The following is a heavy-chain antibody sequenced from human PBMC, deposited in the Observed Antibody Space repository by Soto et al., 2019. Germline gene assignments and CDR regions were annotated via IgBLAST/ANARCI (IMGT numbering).Heavy chain of an antibody. J-gene: IGHJ6*02. Sequence: QVQLVESGGGLVKPGGSLRLSCVGSGFTFSDHYMTWIRQAPGRGLEWISYIFSDGTYINQADSVKGRFTISRDNSKNSVFLQMNSLRPEDTADYYCARGGVYGSGLFGLDVWGQGTTVIVSS. V-gene: IGHV3-11*05. CDR2: IFSDGTYI. D-gene: IGHD3-10*01. CDR1: GFTFSDHY. CDR3: ARGGVYGSGLFGLDV.